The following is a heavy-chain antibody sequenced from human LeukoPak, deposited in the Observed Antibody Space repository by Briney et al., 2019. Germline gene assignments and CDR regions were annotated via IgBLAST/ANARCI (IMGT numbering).Heavy chain of an antibody. CDR2: VSSTSSYI. CDR3: ARVTYDTSDRRYFDY. CDR1: GFTFSGYS. V-gene: IGHV3-21*01. J-gene: IGHJ4*02. Sequence: GGSLRLSCAASGFTFSGYSMNWVRQAPGKGLEWVSAVSSTSSYIYYADSVKGRFTISRDNARNSLDLQLNSLRAEDTAVYYCARVTYDTSDRRYFDYWGQGTLVTVSS. D-gene: IGHD3-16*02.